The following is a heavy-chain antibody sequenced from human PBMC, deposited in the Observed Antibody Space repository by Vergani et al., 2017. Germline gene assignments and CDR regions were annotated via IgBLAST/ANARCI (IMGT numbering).Heavy chain of an antibody. CDR1: GYTFTSYD. Sequence: QVQLVQSGAEVKKPGASVKVSCKASGYTFTSYDINWVRQAPGQRLEWMGWSNAGNGNTKYSQKFQGRVTITRDTSASTAYMELSSLRSEDTAVSYCSRSDTAMPYPFDYWGQGTLVTVSS. D-gene: IGHD5-18*01. CDR3: SRSDTAMPYPFDY. J-gene: IGHJ4*02. V-gene: IGHV1-3*01. CDR2: SNAGNGNT.